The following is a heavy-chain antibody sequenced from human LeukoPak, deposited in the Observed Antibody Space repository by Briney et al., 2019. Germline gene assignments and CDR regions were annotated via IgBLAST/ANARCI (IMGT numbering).Heavy chain of an antibody. CDR1: GDSVSANSAT. Sequence: SQTLSLTCAISGDSVSANSATWNWIRQSPSRGLEWLGRTYYRSKWYNDYAVSVNSRITINPDTSKNQFSLQLNSLTPDDTAVYYCARVLRAFSPSDAFDIWGQGTMVTVSS. CDR3: ARVLRAFSPSDAFDI. CDR2: TYYRSKWYN. V-gene: IGHV6-1*01. J-gene: IGHJ3*02.